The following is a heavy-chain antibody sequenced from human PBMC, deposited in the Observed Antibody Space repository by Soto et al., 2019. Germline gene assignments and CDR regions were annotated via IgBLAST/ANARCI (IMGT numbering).Heavy chain of an antibody. CDR2: VSHDGRNT. J-gene: IGHJ4*02. CDR3: AKGGRQRLVTCDLNY. CDR1: GFTFSDYA. Sequence: VQLVESGGGVVQPGRSLRLSCAASGFTFSDYAMHWVRQAPGKRLEWVAVVSHDGRNTHYADSVKGRFTISRDSSKNTVSLQMASVTAEDTAAYYRAKGGRQRLVTCDLNYLGQGALVTVSS. D-gene: IGHD6-13*01. V-gene: IGHV3-30*18.